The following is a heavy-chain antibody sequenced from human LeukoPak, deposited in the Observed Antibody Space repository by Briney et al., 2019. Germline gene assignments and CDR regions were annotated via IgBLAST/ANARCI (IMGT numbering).Heavy chain of an antibody. J-gene: IGHJ2*01. Sequence: SETLSLTCTVSGGSISDYHWSWIRQPPGKGLEYIGYIYNSGRTFYNPSLKSRVTISADTSKKQFSLKLTSVTAADTAVYYCARGGWYFDLWGRGTLVTVAS. CDR2: IYNSGRT. CDR1: GGSISDYH. V-gene: IGHV4-59*01. CDR3: ARGGWYFDL.